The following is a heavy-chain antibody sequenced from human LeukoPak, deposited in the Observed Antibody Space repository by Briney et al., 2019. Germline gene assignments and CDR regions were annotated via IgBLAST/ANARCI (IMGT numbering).Heavy chain of an antibody. CDR1: GFTFSSYE. Sequence: GGSLRLSCAASGFTFSSYEMHWVRQAPGKGLEWVSYISSSGSTIYYADSVKGRFTISRDNAKNSLYLQMNSLRAEDTAVYYFDCIVKKIIRAGGERRPSPNPKKHTKNHLKKKMKRRGGRALFFFVVGGDWGGSSPLGGGGQGP. CDR3: DCIVKKIIRAGGERRPSPNPKKHTKNHLKKKMKRRGGRALFFFVVGGDWGGSSPLGG. CDR2: ISSSGSTI. J-gene: IGHJ4*02. V-gene: IGHV3-48*03. D-gene: IGHD2/OR15-2a*01.